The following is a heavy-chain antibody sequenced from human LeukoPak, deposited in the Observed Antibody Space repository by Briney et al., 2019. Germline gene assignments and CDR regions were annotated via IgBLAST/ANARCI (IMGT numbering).Heavy chain of an antibody. D-gene: IGHD6-13*01. V-gene: IGHV3-74*01. CDR2: VNRDGSSP. CDR3: ARDRSISAAGDTY. J-gene: IGHJ4*02. Sequence: GGSLRLSCAASGFTFSDYWMHWVRQAPGKGVVWVSRVNRDGSSPSYADSVKGRFTISRDNAKNTLSLQMNSLRAEDTAVYYCARDRSISAAGDTYWGQGTLVTVSS. CDR1: GFTFSDYW.